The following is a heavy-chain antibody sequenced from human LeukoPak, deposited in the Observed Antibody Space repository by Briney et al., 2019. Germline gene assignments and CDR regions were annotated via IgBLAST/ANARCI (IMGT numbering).Heavy chain of an antibody. V-gene: IGHV3-33*06. CDR1: GLSFSKYG. Sequence: PGRSLRLSCAASGLSFSKYGMHWVRQAPGKGLEWVAVIWYDGRYKYYADSVKGRFTISRDNSKNTLYLQMNSLRAEDTAVYYCAKDRAVAGTDARYYFDYWGRGTLVTVSS. CDR3: AKDRAVAGTDARYYFDY. D-gene: IGHD6-19*01. J-gene: IGHJ4*02. CDR2: IWYDGRYK.